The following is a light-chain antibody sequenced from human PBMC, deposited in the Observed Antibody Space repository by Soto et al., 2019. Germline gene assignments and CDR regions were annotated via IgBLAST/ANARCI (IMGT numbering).Light chain of an antibody. CDR3: QVWDSSSDHVV. J-gene: IGLJ3*02. V-gene: IGLV3-21*02. CDR2: DVS. Sequence: ELTQPPSVSVAPGQTARITCGGNNIGGKSVHWYQQKPGQAPVLVVNDVSDRPSGIPERFSGSKSGNTATLTISRVEAGDEADYYCQVWDSSSDHVVFGGGTKLTVL. CDR1: NIGGKS.